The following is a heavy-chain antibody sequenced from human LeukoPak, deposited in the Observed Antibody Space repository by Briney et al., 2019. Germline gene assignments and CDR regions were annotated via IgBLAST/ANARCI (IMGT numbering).Heavy chain of an antibody. CDR3: AKEFRGSGSYYNSIMNPFDY. CDR2: ISSSGSTI. J-gene: IGHJ4*02. D-gene: IGHD3-10*01. V-gene: IGHV3-48*03. Sequence: GGSLRLSCAASGFTFSSYEMNWVRQAPGKGLEWVSYISSSGSTIYYADSVKGRFTIPRDNAKNSLYLQMNSLRAEDTALYYCAKEFRGSGSYYNSIMNPFDYWGQGTLVTVSS. CDR1: GFTFSSYE.